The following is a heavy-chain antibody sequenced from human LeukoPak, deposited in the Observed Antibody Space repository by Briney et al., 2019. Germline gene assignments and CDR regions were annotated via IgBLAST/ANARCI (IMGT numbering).Heavy chain of an antibody. CDR3: ASRNYYDSSGLLDY. V-gene: IGHV3-33*01. Sequence: PGGSLRLSCVASGFVFSSHGMNWVRQAPGKGLEWLTVIWYDGSDQYYADSVKGRFTISRDNSKNTLYLQLNSLRVEDTAVYYCASRNYYDSSGLLDYWGQGTLVTVSS. D-gene: IGHD3-22*01. CDR1: GFVFSSHG. CDR2: IWYDGSDQ. J-gene: IGHJ4*02.